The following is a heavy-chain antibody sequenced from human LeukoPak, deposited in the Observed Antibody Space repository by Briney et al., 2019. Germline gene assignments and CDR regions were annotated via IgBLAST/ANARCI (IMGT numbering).Heavy chain of an antibody. J-gene: IGHJ4*02. D-gene: IGHD3-10*01. V-gene: IGHV4-61*08. CDR1: GASVSSGGYY. Sequence: PSETLSLTCTVSGASVSSGGYYWSWLRQPPGKGLEWIGYIYYSGSTNYNPSLKSRVTISVDTSKNQFSLKVGSVTAADTAVYYCARRGGSGRSFDYWGQGTLVTVSS. CDR2: IYYSGST. CDR3: ARRGGSGRSFDY.